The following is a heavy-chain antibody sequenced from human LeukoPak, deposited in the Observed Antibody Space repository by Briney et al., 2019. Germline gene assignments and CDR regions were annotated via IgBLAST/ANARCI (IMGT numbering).Heavy chain of an antibody. CDR1: GASISSDSKY. J-gene: IGHJ5*01. CDR3: ARDISISWFYS. Sequence: SETLSLTCTVSGASISSDSKYWAWVRQPPGKGLQWIGSIYHTGSAFYNPSLMSRVSISIDSSKNQFSLKLSSVTVADTALYYCARDISISWFYSWGQGTLVSVSS. D-gene: IGHD3-3*02. V-gene: IGHV4-39*07. CDR2: IYHTGSA.